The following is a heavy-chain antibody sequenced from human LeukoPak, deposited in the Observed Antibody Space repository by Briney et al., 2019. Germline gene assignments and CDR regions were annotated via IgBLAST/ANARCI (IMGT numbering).Heavy chain of an antibody. CDR3: AKDIGIAVAGSAFDI. D-gene: IGHD6-19*01. V-gene: IGHV3-23*01. CDR1: GSTFSSYA. Sequence: GGSLRLSCAASGSTFSSYAMSWVRQAPGKGLEWVSAISGSGGSTYYADSVKGRFTISRDNSKNTLYLQMNSLRAEDTAVYYCAKDIGIAVAGSAFDIWGQGTMVTVSS. J-gene: IGHJ3*02. CDR2: ISGSGGST.